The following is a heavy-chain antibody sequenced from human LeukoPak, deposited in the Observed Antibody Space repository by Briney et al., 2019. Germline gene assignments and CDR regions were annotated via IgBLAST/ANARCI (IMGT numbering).Heavy chain of an antibody. CDR3: ARPGGRSSSWTRGYYFDY. Sequence: ASVKVSCKASGYTFTGYYMHWVRQAPGQGLEWMGWINPNSGGTNYAQKFQGRVTMTRDTSISAAYMELSRLRSDDTAVYYCARPGGRSSSWTRGYYFDYWGQGTLVTVSS. CDR2: INPNSGGT. J-gene: IGHJ4*02. V-gene: IGHV1-2*02. D-gene: IGHD6-13*01. CDR1: GYTFTGYY.